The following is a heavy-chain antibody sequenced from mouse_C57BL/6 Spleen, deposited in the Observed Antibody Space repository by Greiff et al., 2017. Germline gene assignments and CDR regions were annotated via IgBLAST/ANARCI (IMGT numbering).Heavy chain of an antibody. D-gene: IGHD1-1*01. J-gene: IGHJ2*01. CDR1: GYTFTSYG. CDR3: ARTMVLRY. CDR2: IYPRSGNT. Sequence: VQRVESGAELARPGASVKLSCKASGYTFTSYGISWVKQRTGQGLEWIGEIYPRSGNTYYNEKFKGKATLTADKSSSTAYMELRSLTSEDSAVYFCARTMVLRYWGQGTTLTVSS. V-gene: IGHV1-81*01.